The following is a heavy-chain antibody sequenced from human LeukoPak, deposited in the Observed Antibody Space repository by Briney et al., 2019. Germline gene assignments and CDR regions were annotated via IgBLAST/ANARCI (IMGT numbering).Heavy chain of an antibody. CDR3: ATDPTTYYYGSGSYYSWVY. Sequence: GGSLRLSCAASGFTFSSYAMSWVRQAPGKGLEWVSVISGSGDSTYYADSVKGRFTISRDNSKNTLYLQMNSLRAEDTAVYYCATDPTTYYYGSGSYYSWVYWGQGTLVTVSS. V-gene: IGHV3-23*01. CDR1: GFTFSSYA. J-gene: IGHJ4*02. D-gene: IGHD3-10*01. CDR2: ISGSGDST.